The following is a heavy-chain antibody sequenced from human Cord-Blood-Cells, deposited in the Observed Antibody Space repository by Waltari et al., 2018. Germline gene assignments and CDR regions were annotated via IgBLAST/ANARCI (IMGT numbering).Heavy chain of an antibody. CDR2: IYYSGST. CDR3: ARDLGWSGFLSFDY. V-gene: IGHV4-61*01. D-gene: IGHD3-3*01. Sequence: QVQLQESGPGLVKPSETLSPTCTVSGGSVSSGSYYGSWTRPPPGKGLEWIGYIYYSGSTNYNPSLKSRVTISVDTSKNQFSLKLSSVTAADTAVYYCARDLGWSGFLSFDYWGQGTLVTVSS. CDR1: GGSVSSGSYY. J-gene: IGHJ4*02.